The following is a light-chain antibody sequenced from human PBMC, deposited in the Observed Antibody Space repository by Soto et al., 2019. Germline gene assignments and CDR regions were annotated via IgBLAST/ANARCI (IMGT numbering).Light chain of an antibody. Sequence: IVLTQPPGTLSLSPGERATLSCRSSQSVMNSYLAWYQQKPGQAPRLLIYDASNWATGIPAMFSGSGSGTDFTLTISSLEPEDFAVYYCQQRSTSLTFGQGTKVDIK. CDR2: DAS. CDR3: QQRSTSLT. V-gene: IGKV3-11*01. J-gene: IGKJ1*01. CDR1: QSVMNSY.